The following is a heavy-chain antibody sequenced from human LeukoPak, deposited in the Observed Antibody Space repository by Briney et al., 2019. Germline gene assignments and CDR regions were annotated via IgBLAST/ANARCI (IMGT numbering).Heavy chain of an antibody. CDR3: AKDVSQAAGTDY. Sequence: GRSLRLSCAASGFTFSSYGMHWVRQAPGKGLEWVAVIWYDGSNKYCADSVKGRFTISRDNSKNTLYLQMNSLRAEDTAVYYCAKDVSQAAGTDYWGQGTLVTVSS. CDR1: GFTFSSYG. D-gene: IGHD6-13*01. CDR2: IWYDGSNK. V-gene: IGHV3-33*06. J-gene: IGHJ4*02.